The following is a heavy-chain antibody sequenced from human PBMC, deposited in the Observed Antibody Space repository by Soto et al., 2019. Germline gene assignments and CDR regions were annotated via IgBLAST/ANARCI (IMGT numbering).Heavy chain of an antibody. CDR2: AYHNGLT. D-gene: IGHD6-19*01. Sequence: PSETLCLACAFSVDSVTSNVWGSWFRQPPGKGLEWIGEAYHNGLTDYNPSLKSRVTMSVDTSKNEFSLKLTSLTAADTAIYYCARDAAVPGESDRFDYWGQGTMVTVSS. J-gene: IGHJ4*02. CDR3: ARDAAVPGESDRFDY. V-gene: IGHV4-4*02. CDR1: VDSVTSNVW.